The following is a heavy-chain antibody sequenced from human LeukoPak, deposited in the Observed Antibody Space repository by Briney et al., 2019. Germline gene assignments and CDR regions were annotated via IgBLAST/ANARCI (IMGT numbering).Heavy chain of an antibody. Sequence: SETLSLTCTVPGGSISSYYWSWIRQPPGKGLEWIGYIYYSGSTNYNPSLKSRVTISVDTSKNQFSLKLSSVTAADTAVYYCARDLRRIRAFDIWGQGTMVTVSS. CDR2: IYYSGST. CDR1: GGSISSYY. V-gene: IGHV4-59*01. J-gene: IGHJ3*02. CDR3: ARDLRRIRAFDI. D-gene: IGHD2-15*01.